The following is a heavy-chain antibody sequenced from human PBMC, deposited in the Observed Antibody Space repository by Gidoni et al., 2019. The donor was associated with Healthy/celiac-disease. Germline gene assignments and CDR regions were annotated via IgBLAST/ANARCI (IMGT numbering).Heavy chain of an antibody. CDR2: ISSSSSYI. CDR1: GFTFSSYS. CDR3: ARDLHRSSYSSGWYLGRNYFDY. J-gene: IGHJ4*02. Sequence: EVQLVESGGGLVKPGGSLRLSCAASGFTFSSYSMTWVRQAQGKGLEWVSSISSSSSYIYYADSVKGRFTISRDNAKNSLYLQMNSLRAEDTAVYYCARDLHRSSYSSGWYLGRNYFDYWGQGTLVTVSS. V-gene: IGHV3-21*01. D-gene: IGHD6-19*01.